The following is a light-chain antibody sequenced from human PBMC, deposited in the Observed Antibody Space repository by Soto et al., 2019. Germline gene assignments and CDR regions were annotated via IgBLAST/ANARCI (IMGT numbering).Light chain of an antibody. CDR1: QSVSSY. V-gene: IGKV3-11*01. CDR2: DVS. J-gene: IGKJ4*01. CDR3: QQGSNWPPGLT. Sequence: EIVLTQSPATLSLSPGERATLSCRASQSVSSYLAWYQQKPGQAPRLLIYDVSNRATGIPARFSGSGSETDFTLTISSLEPEDFAFYYCQQGSNWPPGLTFGGGTKVEIK.